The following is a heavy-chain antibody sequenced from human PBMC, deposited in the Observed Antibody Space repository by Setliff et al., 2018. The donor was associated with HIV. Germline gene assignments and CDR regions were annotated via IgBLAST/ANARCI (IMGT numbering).Heavy chain of an antibody. CDR2: IYPTGST. D-gene: IGHD2-2*01. J-gene: IGHJ3*02. CDR1: GGSLSPYY. CDR3: ARVACSSTSCPRRYAFDM. Sequence: SETLSLTCSVSGGSLSPYYWTWIRQPAGKGLEWLGRIYPTGSTNYNPSLKSRVTISVDTSKNQFSLNLSSVTAADTAVYYCARVACSSTSCPRRYAFDMWGQGTMVTVSS. V-gene: IGHV4-4*07.